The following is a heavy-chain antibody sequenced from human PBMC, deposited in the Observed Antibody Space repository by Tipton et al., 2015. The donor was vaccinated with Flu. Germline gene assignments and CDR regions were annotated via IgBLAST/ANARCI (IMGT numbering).Heavy chain of an antibody. D-gene: IGHD3-10*02. CDR2: IHRSGST. J-gene: IGHJ4*02. V-gene: IGHV4-38-2*01. Sequence: TLSLTCSVSGGSVGSPYCWGWVRRPPGKGLEWIGNIHRSGSTYYNPSLKSRLTISVDTSQNQFSLRLSSVTAADTAVYYCARHTGDSVRGVIDYWGQGTLVTVSS. CDR1: GGSVGSPYC. CDR3: ARHTGDSVRGVIDY.